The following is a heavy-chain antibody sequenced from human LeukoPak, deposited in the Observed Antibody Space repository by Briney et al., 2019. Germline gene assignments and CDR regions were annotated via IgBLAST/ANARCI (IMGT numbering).Heavy chain of an antibody. Sequence: ASVKVSCKASGYTFTSYDINWVRQATGQGLEWMGWMNPNSGNTGYAQKFQGRVTMTRNTSISTAYMELSSLRSEDTAVYYCAREYVTMVRDVIIMNSYYYYMDVWGKGTTVTISS. J-gene: IGHJ6*03. D-gene: IGHD3-10*01. CDR1: GYTFTSYD. CDR3: AREYVTMVRDVIIMNSYYYYMDV. V-gene: IGHV1-8*01. CDR2: MNPNSGNT.